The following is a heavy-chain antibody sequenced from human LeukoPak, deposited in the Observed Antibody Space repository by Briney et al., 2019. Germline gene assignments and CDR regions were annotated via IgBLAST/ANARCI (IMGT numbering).Heavy chain of an antibody. J-gene: IGHJ4*02. Sequence: GASVKVSCKASGYTFTYGDINWVRQAPGQGREWMGWMNTDSGNTGYAQKFQVRVSMTRDTSISTAYMELSSLRYEDTAVYYCVRNSDYWSGYFPFGGQGTLVTVSS. CDR2: MNTDSGNT. D-gene: IGHD3-3*01. V-gene: IGHV1-8*01. CDR1: GYTFTYGD. CDR3: VRNSDYWSGYFPF.